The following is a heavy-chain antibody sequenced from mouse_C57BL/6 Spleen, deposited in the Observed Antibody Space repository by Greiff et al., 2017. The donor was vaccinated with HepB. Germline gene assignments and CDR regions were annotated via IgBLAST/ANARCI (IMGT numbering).Heavy chain of an antibody. D-gene: IGHD1-1*01. CDR1: GYSITSGYY. J-gene: IGHJ1*03. Sequence: DVQLQESGPGLVKPSQSLSLTCSVTGYSITSGYYWNWIRQFPGNKLEWMGYISYDGSNNYNPSLKNRISITRDTSKNQFFLKLNSVTTEDTATYYCAITTVVATNFDVWGTGTTVTVSS. V-gene: IGHV3-6*01. CDR3: AITTVVATNFDV. CDR2: ISYDGSN.